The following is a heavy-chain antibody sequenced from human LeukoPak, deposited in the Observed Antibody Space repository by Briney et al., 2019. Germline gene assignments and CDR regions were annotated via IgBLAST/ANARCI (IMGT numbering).Heavy chain of an antibody. CDR2: ISYDGSNK. CDR3: AREGYSSSWYRGYFDY. D-gene: IGHD6-13*01. CDR1: GFTFSSYA. V-gene: IGHV3-30-3*01. J-gene: IGHJ4*02. Sequence: GGSLRLSCAASGFTFSSYAMHWVRQAPGKGLEWVAVISYDGSNKYYADSVKGRFTISRDNSKNTLYLQMNSLRAEDTAVYYCAREGYSSSWYRGYFDYWGQGTLVTVSS.